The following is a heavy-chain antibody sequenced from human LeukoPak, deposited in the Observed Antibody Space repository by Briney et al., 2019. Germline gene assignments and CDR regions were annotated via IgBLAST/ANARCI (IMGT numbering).Heavy chain of an antibody. D-gene: IGHD3-22*01. J-gene: IGHJ4*02. V-gene: IGHV3-23*01. CDR1: GFTFSSYA. Sequence: PGGSLRLSCAASGFTFSSYAMSWVRQAPGKGLEWVSGISTSGGSTSYADSVKGRFTISRDNPRNTLYMQMNGLRDEDTAVYYCAIMHRYYDGSGYWVQWGQGTLVTVSS. CDR2: ISTSGGST. CDR3: AIMHRYYDGSGYWVQ.